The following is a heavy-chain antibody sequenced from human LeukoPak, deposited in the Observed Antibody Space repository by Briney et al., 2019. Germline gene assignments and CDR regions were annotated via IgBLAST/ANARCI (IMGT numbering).Heavy chain of an antibody. CDR1: GGSISSNNW. J-gene: IGHJ6*03. Sequence: PSETLSLTCGVSGGSISSNNWWSWVRQPPGQGLEWIGEIYHSGSANYNPSLKSRVTISVDTSKNQFSLKLSSVTAADTAVYYCASAPYYYYYSYMDVWGKGTTVTVSS. CDR3: ASAPYYYYYSYMDV. CDR2: IYHSGSA. V-gene: IGHV4-4*02.